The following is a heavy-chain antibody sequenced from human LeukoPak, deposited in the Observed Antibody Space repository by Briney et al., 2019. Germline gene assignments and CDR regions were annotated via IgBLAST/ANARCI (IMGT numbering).Heavy chain of an antibody. Sequence: SESLSLTCTVSGRSVSNYYCSWVRQPPGKGLGWVANIYYSGRTTYNTSLKSRVIISVDTSKNQYSLKMSSVTAADTAVYYCARHGEKTTVGTVAFDIWGQGTVVTVSS. CDR1: GRSVSNYY. V-gene: IGHV4-59*08. J-gene: IGHJ3*02. CDR2: IYYSGRT. D-gene: IGHD2-21*02. CDR3: ARHGEKTTVGTVAFDI.